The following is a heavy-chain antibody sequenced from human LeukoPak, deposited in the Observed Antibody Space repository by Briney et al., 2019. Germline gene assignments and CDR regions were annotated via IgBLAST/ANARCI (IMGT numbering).Heavy chain of an antibody. V-gene: IGHV3-NL1*01. CDR3: AKNSRITMIVVARPSQLVPMFDP. CDR1: GFTFSSYG. Sequence: GSLRLSCAASGFTFSSYGMHWVRQAPGKGLEWVAGISGRGETTYYADSVKGRFTISRDNSKNTVYLQMNSLRAEDTAVYYCAKNSRITMIVVARPSQLVPMFDPWGQGTLVTVSS. D-gene: IGHD3-22*01. J-gene: IGHJ5*02. CDR2: ISGRGETT.